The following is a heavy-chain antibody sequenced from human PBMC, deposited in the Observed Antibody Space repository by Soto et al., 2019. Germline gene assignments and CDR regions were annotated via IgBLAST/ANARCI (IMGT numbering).Heavy chain of an antibody. J-gene: IGHJ4*02. V-gene: IGHV4-59*01. CDR2: IYYSGST. CDR1: GGSISSYY. Sequence: SETLSLTCTVSGGSISSYYWSWIRQPPGKGLEWIGYIYYSGSTNYNPSLKSRVTISVDTSKNQFSLKLSSVTAADTAVYYCARGSYSGYARLFDYWGQGTLVTVSS. D-gene: IGHD5-12*01. CDR3: ARGSYSGYARLFDY.